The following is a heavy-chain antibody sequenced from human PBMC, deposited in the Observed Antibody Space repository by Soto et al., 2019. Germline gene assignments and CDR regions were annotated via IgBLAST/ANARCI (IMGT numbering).Heavy chain of an antibody. CDR3: ARSGAIAAAGPVFDY. V-gene: IGHV1-18*01. J-gene: IGHJ4*02. D-gene: IGHD6-13*01. CDR1: GYTFTSYG. Sequence: ASVKVSCKASGYTFTSYGISWVRQAHGQGLEWMGRISAYDGNTSYAQKLQGGVTMTTDTSTSTVYMELSSLRSEDTAVYYCARSGAIAAAGPVFDYWGQGTLVTVYS. CDR2: ISAYDGNT.